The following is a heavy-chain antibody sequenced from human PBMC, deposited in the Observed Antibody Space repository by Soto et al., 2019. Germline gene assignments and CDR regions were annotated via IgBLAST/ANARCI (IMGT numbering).Heavy chain of an antibody. CDR1: GYTFTSYG. Sequence: QVQLVQSGAEVKKPGASVKVSCKASGYTFTSYGISWVRQAPGKGLEWMGWISAYNGNTNYAQKLQGRVTMTTDTSTSTAYMELRSLRSDDTAVDYCARERGWLRFTFGLDFDYWGQGTLVTVSS. D-gene: IGHD5-12*01. CDR2: ISAYNGNT. J-gene: IGHJ4*02. V-gene: IGHV1-18*01. CDR3: ARERGWLRFTFGLDFDY.